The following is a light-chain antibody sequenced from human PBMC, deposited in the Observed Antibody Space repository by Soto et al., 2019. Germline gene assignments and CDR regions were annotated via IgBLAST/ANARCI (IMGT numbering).Light chain of an antibody. Sequence: DIQMTQYTSSLSASVGDRVTISCQASQDISNYLNWYRQKPGKAPKLLIYDASNLETGVPSRFSGSGSGTDFTFTISSLQPEDIATYYCQQYDNLITFGHVGRLEIK. CDR1: QDISNY. J-gene: IGKJ5*01. V-gene: IGKV1-33*01. CDR3: QQYDNLIT. CDR2: DAS.